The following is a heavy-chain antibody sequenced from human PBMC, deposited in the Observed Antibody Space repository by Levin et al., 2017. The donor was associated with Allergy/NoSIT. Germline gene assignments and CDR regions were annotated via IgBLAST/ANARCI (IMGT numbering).Heavy chain of an antibody. Sequence: GGSLRLSCAASGFTFSSYEMNWVRQAPGKGLEWVSYISSSGSTIYYADSVKGRFTISRDNAKNSLYLQMNSLRAEDTAVYYCARGSTIFGVVYWGQGTLVTVSS. CDR3: ARGSTIFGVVY. CDR1: GFTFSSYE. J-gene: IGHJ4*02. CDR2: ISSSGSTI. D-gene: IGHD3-3*01. V-gene: IGHV3-48*03.